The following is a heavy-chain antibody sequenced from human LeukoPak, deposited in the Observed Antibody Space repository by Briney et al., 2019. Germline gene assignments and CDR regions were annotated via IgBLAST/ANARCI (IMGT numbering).Heavy chain of an antibody. V-gene: IGHV4-34*01. CDR2: INHSGST. Sequence: SETLSLTCAVYGVSFSGYYWSWIRQPPGKGLEWIGEINHSGSTNYYPSLKKRVTISVDTSKNQFSLKLSSVTAADTAVYYCARAGSYGYGYWGQGTLCTVSS. CDR1: GVSFSGYY. J-gene: IGHJ4*02. D-gene: IGHD5-18*01. CDR3: ARAGSYGYGY.